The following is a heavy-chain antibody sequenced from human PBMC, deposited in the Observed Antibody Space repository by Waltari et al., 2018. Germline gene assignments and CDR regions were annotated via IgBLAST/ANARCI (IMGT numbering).Heavy chain of an antibody. D-gene: IGHD1-26*01. V-gene: IGHV3-53*01. CDR1: GFTVKTTY. Sequence: ELQLVESGGGLIQPGGSLRLSCAASGFTVKTTYLTWVRQAPGKGLEWVSVFYSGGTTYYADSVKGRFTISRDNAKNTLYLQMNSLRAEDTAVYYCAREGGESWGQGTLVTVSS. CDR2: FYSGGTT. J-gene: IGHJ4*02. CDR3: AREGGES.